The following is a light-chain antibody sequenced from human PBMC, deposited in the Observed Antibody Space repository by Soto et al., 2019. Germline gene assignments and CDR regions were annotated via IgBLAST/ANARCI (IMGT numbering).Light chain of an antibody. CDR1: QSVLTSSNKKNY. CDR2: WAS. CDR3: QQFYSTPRT. J-gene: IGKJ1*01. V-gene: IGKV4-1*01. Sequence: DIVMTQSPDSLAVSLGEGATINCKSSQSVLTSSNKKNYLSWYQQNPGQPPKLLIYWASTRESVLPDGCSGSGSGTDITLTISSLQAEDAAVYYYQQFYSTPRTFGQGTKVEIK.